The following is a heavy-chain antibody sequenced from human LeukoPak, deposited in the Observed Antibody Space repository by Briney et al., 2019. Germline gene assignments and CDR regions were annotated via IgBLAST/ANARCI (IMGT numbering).Heavy chain of an antibody. CDR2: ILYDGSNK. J-gene: IGHJ4*02. CDR1: GFTFSGYP. V-gene: IGHV3-30-3*02. D-gene: IGHD3-22*01. CDR3: AKDTYDSSGYYLLIDY. Sequence: GKSLRLSCAASGFTFSGYPIHWVRQAPGKGLEWVAVILYDGSNKYYADSVKGRFTISRDNSKNTLYLQMNSLRAEDTAVYYCAKDTYDSSGYYLLIDYWGQGTLVTVSS.